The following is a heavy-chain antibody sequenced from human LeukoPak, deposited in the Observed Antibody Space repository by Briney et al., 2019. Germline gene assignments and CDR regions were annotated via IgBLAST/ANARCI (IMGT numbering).Heavy chain of an antibody. Sequence: PGRSLRLSCTGSGYTFGDYAMSWVRQSPGKGLEWVSLIRSKAFGGATEYAASVKGRFTISRDDSKSIAYLQMNSLKTEYTAMYYCTRDGGTLDYWGQGTLVTVSS. CDR2: IRSKAFGGAT. D-gene: IGHD3-16*01. CDR1: GYTFGDYA. J-gene: IGHJ4*02. V-gene: IGHV3-49*04. CDR3: TRDGGTLDY.